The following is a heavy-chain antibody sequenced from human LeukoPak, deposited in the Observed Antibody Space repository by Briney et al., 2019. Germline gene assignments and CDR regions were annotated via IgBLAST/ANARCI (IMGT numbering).Heavy chain of an antibody. D-gene: IGHD3-9*01. CDR2: ISYDGSNK. V-gene: IGHV3-30*04. Sequence: GGSLRLSCAASGFTFSNYALHWVRQAPGKGLEWVAVISYDGSNKFYADSVRGRFTISRDNSKNTLFLQMSSLRPEDTAVYYCARGTDYDILADYFDYWGQGTLVTVSS. CDR3: ARGTDYDILADYFDY. J-gene: IGHJ4*02. CDR1: GFTFSNYA.